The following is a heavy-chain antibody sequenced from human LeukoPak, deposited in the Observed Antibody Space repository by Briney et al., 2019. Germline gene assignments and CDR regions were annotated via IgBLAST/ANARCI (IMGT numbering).Heavy chain of an antibody. J-gene: IGHJ4*02. D-gene: IGHD3-10*01. CDR1: GYTFTNYW. Sequence: GESLKISCKVSGYTFTNYWIGWVRQAPGQGLEWMGWISAYNGNTNYAEKLQGRVTMTTDTSTSTAYMELRSLRSDDSAVYYCARVPPPSDITMVRGVITPYYFDYWGQGTLVTVSS. CDR2: ISAYNGNT. CDR3: ARVPPPSDITMVRGVITPYYFDY. V-gene: IGHV1-18*01.